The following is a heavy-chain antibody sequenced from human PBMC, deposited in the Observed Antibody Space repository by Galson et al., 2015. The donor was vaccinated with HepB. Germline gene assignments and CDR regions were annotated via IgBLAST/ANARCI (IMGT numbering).Heavy chain of an antibody. CDR3: AEYYYDGSGYRDY. CDR2: INPNSGGT. Sequence: SVKVSCKASGYTFTGYYMHWVRQAPGQGLEWMGRINPNSGGTNYAQKFQGRVTMTRDTSISTAYMELSRLRSDDTAVYYCAEYYYDGSGYRDYWGQVTLGTVSS. J-gene: IGHJ4*02. CDR1: GYTFTGYY. D-gene: IGHD3-22*01. V-gene: IGHV1-2*06.